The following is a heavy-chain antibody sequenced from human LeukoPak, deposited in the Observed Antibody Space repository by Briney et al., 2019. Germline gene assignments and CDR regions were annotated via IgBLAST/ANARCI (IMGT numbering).Heavy chain of an antibody. D-gene: IGHD6-13*01. Sequence: ASVKVSCKASGYTFTDYYMRWVRQAPGQGLEWMGIINPSGGSTSYAQKFQGRVTMTRDTSTSTVYMELSSLRSEDTAVYYCARIAAAATQGSRWFDPWGQGTLVTVSS. J-gene: IGHJ5*02. V-gene: IGHV1-46*01. CDR3: ARIAAAATQGSRWFDP. CDR1: GYTFTDYY. CDR2: INPSGGST.